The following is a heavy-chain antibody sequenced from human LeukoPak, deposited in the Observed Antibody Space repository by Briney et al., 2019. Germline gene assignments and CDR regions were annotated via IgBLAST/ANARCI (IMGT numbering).Heavy chain of an antibody. J-gene: IGHJ3*01. CDR2: IKKDGSEE. D-gene: IGHD1-14*01. CDR3: ARSNPNRNALDL. Sequence: PGGSLRLSCAASGFTLNSYLMSWVRQAPGRGLEWVANIKKDGSEESYLDSVKGRFTVSRDNVKNSLFLQMNSLRGEDTAVYYCARSNPNRNALDLWGQGTMVTISS. V-gene: IGHV3-7*01. CDR1: GFTLNSYL.